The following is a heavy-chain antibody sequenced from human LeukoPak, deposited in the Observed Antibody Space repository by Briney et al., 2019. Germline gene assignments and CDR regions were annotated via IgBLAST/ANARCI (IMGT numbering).Heavy chain of an antibody. Sequence: GALRLSCAASGFTFSSYGMHWVRQAPGKGLEWVAVISYDGSNKYYADSVKGRFTIPRDNSKNTLYLQMNSLRAEDTAVYYCAKDLDMDILTGYYTYYYYGMDVWGQGTTVTVSS. CDR2: ISYDGSNK. J-gene: IGHJ6*02. CDR3: AKDLDMDILTGYYTYYYYGMDV. CDR1: GFTFSSYG. V-gene: IGHV3-30*18. D-gene: IGHD3-9*01.